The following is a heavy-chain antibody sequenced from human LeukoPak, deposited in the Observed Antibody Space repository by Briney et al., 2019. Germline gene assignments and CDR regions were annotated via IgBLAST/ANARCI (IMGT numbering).Heavy chain of an antibody. Sequence: GGSLRLSCAASGFTFSSYWMAWVRQAPGKGLEWVANINLDGSEKDYVDSLKGRCTISRDDAKNSLYLQLNTLRAEDTAVYYCARDSEKSSSFAFDIWGQGTVVAVSS. J-gene: IGHJ3*02. V-gene: IGHV3-7*01. CDR3: ARDSEKSSSFAFDI. CDR2: INLDGSEK. CDR1: GFTFSSYW. D-gene: IGHD6-13*01.